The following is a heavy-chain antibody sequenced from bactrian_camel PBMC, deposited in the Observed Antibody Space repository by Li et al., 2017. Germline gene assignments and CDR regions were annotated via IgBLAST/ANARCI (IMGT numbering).Heavy chain of an antibody. CDR3: AALFVGGYCGIDIRKNIERFGY. V-gene: IGHV3S55*01. Sequence: QVQLVESGGGSVQAGESLTLTCAASEHTYSIYCMAWFRQSAGNEREGVAAIDSDGSISYADSVKGRFTVSRDHAKATLDLEMNTLKPEDSAMYYCAALFVGGYCGIDIRKNIERFGYWGQGTQVTVS. D-gene: IGHD2*01. CDR2: IDSDGSI. J-gene: IGHJ6*01. CDR1: EHTYSIYC.